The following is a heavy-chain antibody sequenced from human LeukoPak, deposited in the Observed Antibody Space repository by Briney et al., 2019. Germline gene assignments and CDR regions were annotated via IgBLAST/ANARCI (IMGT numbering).Heavy chain of an antibody. D-gene: IGHD2-8*01. CDR1: GGSISSSSYY. V-gene: IGHV4-39*01. CDR3: ARHVKDIVLMVSYYFDY. J-gene: IGHJ4*02. Sequence: SKTLSLTCTFSGGSISSSSYYGGCIRPPPGKDLAWIGSIYYSGSTYYNPSLKSRVTISVDTSKNQFSLKLSSVTAADTAVYYCARHVKDIVLMVSYYFDYWGQGTLVTVSS. CDR2: IYYSGST.